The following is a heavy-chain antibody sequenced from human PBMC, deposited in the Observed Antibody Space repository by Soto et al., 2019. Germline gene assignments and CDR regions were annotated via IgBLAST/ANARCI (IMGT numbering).Heavy chain of an antibody. CDR2: ISYRGST. Sequence: PSQTLWLTCTVSGGSRSSGGYYWSWIRQHAGKGLEWIGYISYRGSTYYNPSLKSRVTIAVDTSKNQSSPKISSVTAADTAVYYCAKAGREAAYCRGGSCYLDCSDPWSQATLVIVSS. CDR1: GGSRSSGGYY. CDR3: AKAGREAAYCRGGSCYLDCSDP. J-gene: IGHJ5*02. D-gene: IGHD2-15*01. V-gene: IGHV4-31*03.